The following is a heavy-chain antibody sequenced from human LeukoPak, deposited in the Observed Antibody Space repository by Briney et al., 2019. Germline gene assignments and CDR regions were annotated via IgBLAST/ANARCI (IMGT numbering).Heavy chain of an antibody. CDR1: GYTLTKLS. J-gene: IGHJ4*02. CDR3: ASWKDYYESSGGPFDY. V-gene: IGHV1-24*01. Sequence: GASVKVSCKVSGYTLTKLSMHWVRQTPGKGLEWMGGFDPEDGERHYAQNFQGRVTMTEDTSTDTAYMELSRLRSEDTAVYYCASWKDYYESSGGPFDYWGQGTLVTVSS. CDR2: FDPEDGER. D-gene: IGHD3-22*01.